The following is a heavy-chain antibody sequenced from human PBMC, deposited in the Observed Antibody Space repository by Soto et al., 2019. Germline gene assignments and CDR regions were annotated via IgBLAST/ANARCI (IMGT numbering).Heavy chain of an antibody. CDR3: ARASTYYDILTGYRDYYYYMDV. V-gene: IGHV3-53*04. D-gene: IGHD3-9*01. CDR1: GFTVSSNY. J-gene: IGHJ6*03. CDR2: IYSGGST. Sequence: PGGSLRLSCAASGFTVSSNYMSWVRQAPGKGLEWISVIYSGGSTYYADSVKGRFTISRHNSKNTLYLQMNSLRAEDTAVYYCARASTYYDILTGYRDYYYYMDVWGKGTTVTVSS.